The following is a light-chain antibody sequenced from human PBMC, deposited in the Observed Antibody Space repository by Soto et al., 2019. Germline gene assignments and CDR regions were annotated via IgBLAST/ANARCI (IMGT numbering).Light chain of an antibody. CDR1: QSVSSTY. CDR3: QQYGSSAWT. Sequence: SGLTHSAGALSWSAGERTTLSSAASQSVSSTYLAWYQQKTGQAPRLLIYAASNRATGIPDRFSASGYGTDFNLTISRLETEDLAVYYCQQYGSSAWTFGQGTKVDIK. CDR2: AAS. J-gene: IGKJ1*01. V-gene: IGKV3-20*01.